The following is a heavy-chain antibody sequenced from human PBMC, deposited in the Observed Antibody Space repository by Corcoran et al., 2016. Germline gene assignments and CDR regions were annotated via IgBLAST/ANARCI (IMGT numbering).Heavy chain of an antibody. J-gene: IGHJ6*02. CDR1: GFTFSDSA. D-gene: IGHD2-21*01. CDR3: SRGIVGYGMDV. Sequence: EVQLVESGGDLVQPGGSLKLSGAASGFTFSDSAIHWVRQASGKGLEWVGRIRSKANNYATMFAAAVRGRCTISGEESKNTAYLQMNSLESEDTAVYYCSRGIVGYGMDVWGQGTTVTVSS. V-gene: IGHV3-73*02. CDR2: IRSKANNYAT.